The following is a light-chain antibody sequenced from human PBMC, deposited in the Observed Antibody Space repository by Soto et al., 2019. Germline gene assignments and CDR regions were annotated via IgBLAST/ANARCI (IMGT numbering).Light chain of an antibody. Sequence: QSALTQPPSASGSPGQSVTISCTGTSSDVGGYNFVSWYQQHPGKAPKLMIFEVSKRPSGVPDLFSGSKSGNTASLTVSGLRAEDEADYYCSSLADNAGNNDHYVFGTGTKPTVL. CDR1: SSDVGGYNF. V-gene: IGLV2-8*01. J-gene: IGLJ1*01. CDR3: SSLADNAGNNDHYV. CDR2: EVS.